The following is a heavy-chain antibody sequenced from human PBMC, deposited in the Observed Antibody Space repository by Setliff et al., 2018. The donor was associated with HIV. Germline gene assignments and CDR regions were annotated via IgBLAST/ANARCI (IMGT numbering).Heavy chain of an antibody. CDR2: INSASGGT. V-gene: IGHV1-2*02. Sequence: GASVKVSCKASGYTFTDNYIHWVRQAPGQGLEWMAWINSASGGTTYAQRFRGRVTMTSDTSTGTVYMELSSLKSDDTAVYYCARDYLHVFDIWGQGTMVTVSS. CDR1: GYTFTDNY. J-gene: IGHJ3*02. CDR3: ARDYLHVFDI.